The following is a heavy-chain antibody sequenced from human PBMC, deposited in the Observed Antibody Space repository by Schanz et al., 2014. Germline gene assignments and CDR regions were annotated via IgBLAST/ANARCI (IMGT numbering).Heavy chain of an antibody. V-gene: IGHV1-18*04. CDR1: GYTFTSYG. D-gene: IGHD6-13*01. CDR2: ISDYNADT. J-gene: IGHJ1*01. CDR3: AGATYSSSWYGGSEYFQH. Sequence: QVQLVQSGAEVKKPGASVKVSCKASGYTFTSYGISWVRQAPGQGPEWMGWISDYNADTKYAQKVQGRVTMTTDTSTRTAYMQLRSLRSDDPAVYYCAGATYSSSWYGGSEYFQHWGQGTLVAVSS.